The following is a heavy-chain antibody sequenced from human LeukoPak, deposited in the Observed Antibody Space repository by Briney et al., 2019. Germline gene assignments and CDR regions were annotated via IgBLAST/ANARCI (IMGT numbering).Heavy chain of an antibody. V-gene: IGHV3-33*01. Sequence: QPGRSLRLSCAASGFTFSSYGMHWVRQAPGKGLEWVAVIWYDGSNKYYADSVKGRFTISRDNSKNTLYLQMNSLRAEDTAVYYCATSDSGYSSSWYGAPFDYWGQGTLVTVSS. CDR3: ATSDSGYSSSWYGAPFDY. D-gene: IGHD6-13*01. CDR1: GFTFSSYG. J-gene: IGHJ4*02. CDR2: IWYDGSNK.